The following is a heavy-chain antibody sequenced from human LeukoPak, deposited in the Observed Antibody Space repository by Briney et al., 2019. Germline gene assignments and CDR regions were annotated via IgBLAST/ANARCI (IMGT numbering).Heavy chain of an antibody. CDR2: IIPIFGTA. CDR1: GGTFSSYA. CDR3: ARDLSHGYSGYEI. Sequence: ASVKVSCKASGGTFSSYAISWERQAPGQGLEWMGGIIPIFGTANYAQKFQGRVTITADESTSTAYMELSSLRSEDTAVYYCARDLSHGYSGYEIWGQGTLVTVSS. J-gene: IGHJ4*02. V-gene: IGHV1-69*13. D-gene: IGHD5-12*01.